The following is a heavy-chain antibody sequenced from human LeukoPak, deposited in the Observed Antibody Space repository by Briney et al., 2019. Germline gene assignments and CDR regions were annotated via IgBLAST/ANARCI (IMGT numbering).Heavy chain of an antibody. V-gene: IGHV4-34*01. CDR1: GGSFSGYY. Sequence: PSETLSLTCAVYGGSFSGYYWSWIRQPPGKGLEWIGEINHSGSTYYNPSLKSRVTISVDTSKNQFSLRLSSVTAADTAVYYCARGIDYWGQGSLVTVSS. J-gene: IGHJ4*02. CDR3: ARGIDY. CDR2: INHSGST.